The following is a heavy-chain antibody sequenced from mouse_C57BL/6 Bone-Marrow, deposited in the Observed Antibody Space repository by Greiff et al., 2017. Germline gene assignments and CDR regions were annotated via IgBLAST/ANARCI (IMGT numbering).Heavy chain of an antibody. Sequence: VQLKESGPGLVKPSQSLSLTCSVTGYSITSGYYWNWIRQFPGNKLEWMGYISYDGSNNYNPSLKNRISITRDTSKNQFFLKLNSVTTEDTATYYCARGWLLRLDYWGQGTTLTVSS. V-gene: IGHV3-6*01. J-gene: IGHJ2*01. D-gene: IGHD2-3*01. CDR2: ISYDGSN. CDR1: GYSITSGYY. CDR3: ARGWLLRLDY.